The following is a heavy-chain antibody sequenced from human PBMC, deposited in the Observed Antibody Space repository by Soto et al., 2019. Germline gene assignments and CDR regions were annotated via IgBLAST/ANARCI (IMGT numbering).Heavy chain of an antibody. CDR3: ARGYGSCFDY. V-gene: IGHV4-59*01. Sequence: SETLSLTCTVSGGYIRSYYWSWIRQPPGKGLEWIGYIYYSGSTNYNPSLKSRVTISVDTSKNQFSLKLSSVTAADTAVYYCARGYGSCFDYWGQGTLVTVSS. D-gene: IGHD1-26*01. CDR2: IYYSGST. CDR1: GGYIRSYY. J-gene: IGHJ4*02.